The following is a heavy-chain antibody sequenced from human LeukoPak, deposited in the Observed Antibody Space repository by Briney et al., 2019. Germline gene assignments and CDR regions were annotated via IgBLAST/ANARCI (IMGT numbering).Heavy chain of an antibody. CDR1: GYTFPDYY. Sequence: GASVKVSCKASGYTFPDYYMHWVRQAPGPGLEWMGWIRPNSGDTDYAQKFQGRVTMTRDTSISTAYMELSRLSSDDTAVYYCARDSKYYYDSSGYYFAPYFDYWGQGTLVTVSS. CDR3: ARDSKYYYDSSGYYFAPYFDY. D-gene: IGHD3-22*01. CDR2: IRPNSGDT. J-gene: IGHJ4*02. V-gene: IGHV1-2*02.